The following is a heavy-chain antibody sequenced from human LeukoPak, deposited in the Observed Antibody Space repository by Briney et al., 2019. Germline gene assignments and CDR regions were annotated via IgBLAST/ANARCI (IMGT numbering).Heavy chain of an antibody. J-gene: IGHJ6*03. CDR1: GYTFTSYD. V-gene: IGHV1-8*01. CDR2: MNPNSGNT. CDR3: ARRIPYYYYMDV. Sequence: GASVKVFCKASGYTFTSYDINWVRQDTGQGLEGMGWMNPNSGNTGYAQKFQGRVTMTRNTSISTAYMELSSLRSEDTAVYYCARRIPYYYYMDVWGKGTTVTVSS. D-gene: IGHD2-15*01.